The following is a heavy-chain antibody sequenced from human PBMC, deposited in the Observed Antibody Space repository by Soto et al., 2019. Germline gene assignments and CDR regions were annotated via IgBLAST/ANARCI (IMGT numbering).Heavy chain of an antibody. J-gene: IGHJ6*02. Sequence: QVVLLQSGAEVKEPGSSVRVSCKVSGSTFNNFAFSWVRQAPGHGPEWMGGIVVSSNTADYSQRFQDRVTITADTSTSTLYMELSSLRSADTAMYYCARENRYFFYGMDVWGQGTTVTVSS. CDR3: ARENRYFFYGMDV. CDR1: GSTFNNFA. V-gene: IGHV1-69*06. CDR2: IVVSSNTA.